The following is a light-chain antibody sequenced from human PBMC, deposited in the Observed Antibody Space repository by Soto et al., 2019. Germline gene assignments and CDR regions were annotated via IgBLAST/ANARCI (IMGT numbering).Light chain of an antibody. V-gene: IGKV3-20*01. CDR3: QQYHTWPIT. CDR1: QSVSRNN. Sequence: EIVLTQSPIILSLSPGDRSTLHCRASQSVSRNNLAWYQQRPGQAPRVVIYGASTRATGIPERVSGSGSGTDFTLTISRLEPEDCAIYYCQQYHTWPITFGGGTKVDI. CDR2: GAS. J-gene: IGKJ4*01.